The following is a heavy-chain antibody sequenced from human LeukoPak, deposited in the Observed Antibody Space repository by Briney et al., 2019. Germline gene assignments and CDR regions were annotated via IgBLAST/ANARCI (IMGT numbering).Heavy chain of an antibody. Sequence: GGSLRLSCADSGFTFSNYAMHWVRQAPGKGLEWVANINQDGSEKYYVDSVKGRFTISRDNSKNTLYLQMNSLRAEDTAVYYCAKGLKYYYDSSPSPGMYWGQGTLVTVSS. CDR2: INQDGSEK. J-gene: IGHJ4*02. CDR3: AKGLKYYYDSSPSPGMY. V-gene: IGHV3-7*03. D-gene: IGHD3-22*01. CDR1: GFTFSNYA.